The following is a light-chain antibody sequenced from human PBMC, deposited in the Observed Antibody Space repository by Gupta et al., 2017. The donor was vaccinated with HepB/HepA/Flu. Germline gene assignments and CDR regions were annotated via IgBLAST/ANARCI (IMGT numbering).Light chain of an antibody. V-gene: IGLV3-1*01. J-gene: IGLJ2*01. CDR1: KLGDKY. CDR2: QDS. CDR3: QAWDSSHVV. Sequence: SSDLTQPPSVSVSPGQTASITCSGDKLGDKYACWYQQKPGQSPVLVIYQDSKRPSGIPERFSGSNSGNTATLTISGTQAMDEADYYCQAWDSSHVVFGGGTKLTVL.